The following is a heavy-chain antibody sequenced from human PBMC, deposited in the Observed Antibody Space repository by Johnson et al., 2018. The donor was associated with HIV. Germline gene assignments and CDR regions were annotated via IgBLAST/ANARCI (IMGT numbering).Heavy chain of an antibody. CDR3: ARDPPGTTAGAFDI. CDR1: GFTFRSYG. Sequence: QMLLVESGGVVVQPGGSLRLSCAASGFTFRSYGMHWVRQAPVKGLEWVAVISYDGSNKYYAASVKGRFTISRDNSKNTLYLQMNSLRAEDTAVYYCARDPPGTTAGAFDIWGQGTMVTVSS. V-gene: IGHV3-30*19. D-gene: IGHD1-7*01. CDR2: ISYDGSNK. J-gene: IGHJ3*02.